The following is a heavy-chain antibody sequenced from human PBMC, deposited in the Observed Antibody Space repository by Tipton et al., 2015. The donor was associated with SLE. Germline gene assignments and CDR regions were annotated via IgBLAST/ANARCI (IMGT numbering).Heavy chain of an antibody. D-gene: IGHD3-22*01. J-gene: IGHJ3*02. CDR3: AREAREAMIVVVVGAFDI. V-gene: IGHV4-61*09. CDR1: GGSISSGSYY. CDR2: IYTSGST. Sequence: TLSLTCTVSGGSISSGSYYWSWIRQPAGKGLEWIGHIYTSGSTNYNPSLKSRVTISVDTSKNQFSLKLSSVTAADTAVYYRAREAREAMIVVVVGAFDIWGQGTMVTVSS.